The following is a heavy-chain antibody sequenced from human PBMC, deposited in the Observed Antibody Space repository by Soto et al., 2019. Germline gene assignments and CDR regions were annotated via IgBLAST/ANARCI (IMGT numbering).Heavy chain of an antibody. CDR2: IIPIFGTA. CDR3: ARDPGPGANLVIYDCFDP. D-gene: IGHD2-21*01. V-gene: IGHV1-69*06. Sequence: QVQLVQSGAELKKPGASVKVSCKASGVTFSSYAISWVRQAPGQGLEWMGGIIPIFGTANYAQNFQGRVTITADKSTSTAYMELSSVRSEYMALYSCARDPGPGANLVIYDCFDPWGQGTLVTVSS. CDR1: GVTFSSYA. J-gene: IGHJ5*02.